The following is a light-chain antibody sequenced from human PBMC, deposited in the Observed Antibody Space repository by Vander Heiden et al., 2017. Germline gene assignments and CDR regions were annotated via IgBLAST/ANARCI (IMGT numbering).Light chain of an antibody. CDR3: SSYTTSSVF. Sequence: QAALAQPASVSGSPGPSITISCTGSSRDVGGYTYVSWYQHHPGKAPKLIIYDVTNRPAGVSDRFSGSKSGNTASLTISGLQAEDEADYYCSSYTTSSVFFGGGTKLTVL. CDR2: DVT. J-gene: IGLJ2*01. CDR1: SRDVGGYTY. V-gene: IGLV2-14*03.